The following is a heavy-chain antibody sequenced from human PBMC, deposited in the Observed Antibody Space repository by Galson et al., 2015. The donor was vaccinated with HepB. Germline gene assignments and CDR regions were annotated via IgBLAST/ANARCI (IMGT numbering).Heavy chain of an antibody. Sequence: SLRLSCAASGFTFSSYAMSWVRQAPGKGLEWVSAISGSGGSTYYADSVKGRFTISRDNSKNTLYLQMNSLRAEDTAVYYCAKAGIQLWYRNYYYYMDVWGKGTTVTVSS. D-gene: IGHD5-18*01. J-gene: IGHJ6*03. CDR3: AKAGIQLWYRNYYYYMDV. CDR2: ISGSGGST. V-gene: IGHV3-23*01. CDR1: GFTFSSYA.